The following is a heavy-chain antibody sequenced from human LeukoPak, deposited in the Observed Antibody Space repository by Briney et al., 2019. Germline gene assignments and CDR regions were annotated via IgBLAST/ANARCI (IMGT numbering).Heavy chain of an antibody. V-gene: IGHV4-59*12. CDR3: ARPRLLFGSGPILV. Sequence: SETLSLTCTVSGGSISSYYWSWIRQPPGKGLGWIGYIYYSGNTNYNPSLKSRVTISVDTSKNQFSLRLTSVTAADTAVYFCARPRLLFGSGPILVWGQGTLVTVSS. J-gene: IGHJ4*02. CDR2: IYYSGNT. D-gene: IGHD3-10*01. CDR1: GGSISSYY.